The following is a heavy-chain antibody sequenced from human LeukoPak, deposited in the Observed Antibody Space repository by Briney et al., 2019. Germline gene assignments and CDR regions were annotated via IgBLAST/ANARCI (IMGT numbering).Heavy chain of an antibody. CDR2: ISYDGSNK. D-gene: IGHD6-19*01. Sequence: PGGSLRLSCAASGFTFSSYAMHWVRQAPGKGLEWVAVISYDGSNKYYADSVKGRFTISRDNSKNTLYLQMNSLRAEDTAVYYCASLNSSGLLGYWGQGTLVTVSS. CDR1: GFTFSSYA. J-gene: IGHJ4*02. V-gene: IGHV3-30-3*01. CDR3: ASLNSSGLLGY.